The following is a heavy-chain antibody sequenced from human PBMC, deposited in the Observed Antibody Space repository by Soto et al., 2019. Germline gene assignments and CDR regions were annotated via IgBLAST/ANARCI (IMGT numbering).Heavy chain of an antibody. CDR2: IYYSGST. CDR3: ARATYDYIWGSYRPNYFDY. CDR1: GGSISSYY. Sequence: SETLSLTCTVSGGSISSYYWSWIRQPPGKGLEWIGYIYYSGSTNYNPSLKSRVTISVDTSKNQFSLKLSSVTAADTAVYYCARATYDYIWGSYRPNYFDYWGQGTQVTVSS. D-gene: IGHD3-16*02. V-gene: IGHV4-59*01. J-gene: IGHJ4*02.